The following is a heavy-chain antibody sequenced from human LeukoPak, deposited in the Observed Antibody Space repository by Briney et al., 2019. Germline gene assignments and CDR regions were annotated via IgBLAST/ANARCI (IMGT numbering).Heavy chain of an antibody. CDR2: INHSGST. CDR3: TRGWGCSSTSCSYYYYYYYMDV. CDR1: GGSFSGYY. J-gene: IGHJ6*03. V-gene: IGHV4-34*01. Sequence: SETLSLTCAVYGGSFSGYYWSWIRQPPGKGLEWIGEINHSGSTNYNPSLKSRVTISVDTSKNQFSLKLSSVTAADTAVYYCTRGWGCSSTSCSYYYYYYYMDVWGKGTTVTVSS. D-gene: IGHD2-2*01.